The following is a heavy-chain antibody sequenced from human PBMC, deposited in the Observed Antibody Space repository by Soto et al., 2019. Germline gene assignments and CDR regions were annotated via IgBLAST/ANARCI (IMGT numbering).Heavy chain of an antibody. V-gene: IGHV3-23*01. Sequence: VGSLRLSCAASGFTFSKYAMSWVRQPPGKGLEWVSAISGSGGSTYYADSVKGRFTISRDNSKNTLYLQMNSLRAEDTAVYYCAKEKFQWLLLALFDYWGQGTLVTVSS. D-gene: IGHD3-22*01. CDR1: GFTFSKYA. CDR2: ISGSGGST. J-gene: IGHJ4*02. CDR3: AKEKFQWLLLALFDY.